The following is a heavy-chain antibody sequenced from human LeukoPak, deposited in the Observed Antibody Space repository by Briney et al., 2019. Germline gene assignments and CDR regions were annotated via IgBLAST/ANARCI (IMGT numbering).Heavy chain of an antibody. Sequence: GASVKVSCKASGYTFTGYYMHWVRQAPGQGLEWMGWINPNRGGPNYAQKFQGRVTMTRDTSMSTAYMELIRLTSDDPAGYYVPTSWSVPGTRTDAFDIWGQGTMVTVSS. CDR2: INPNRGGP. CDR3: PTSWSVPGTRTDAFDI. CDR1: GYTFTGYY. V-gene: IGHV1-2*02. D-gene: IGHD6-19*01. J-gene: IGHJ3*02.